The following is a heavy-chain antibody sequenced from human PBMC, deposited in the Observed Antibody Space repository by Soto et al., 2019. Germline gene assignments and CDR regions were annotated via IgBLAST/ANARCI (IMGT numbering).Heavy chain of an antibody. CDR2: ISGSGGTT. D-gene: IGHD6-13*01. Sequence: EVQLLESGGGLVQPGGSLRLSCTGSGFTFSSYAMIWVRQAPGKGLECVSTISGSGGTTYYADSVKGRFTISRDNSKNTLYLQMSGLRAEDTAVYYCAKNGRAAAMYNWFDPWGQGTLVTVSS. CDR1: GFTFSSYA. J-gene: IGHJ5*02. CDR3: AKNGRAAAMYNWFDP. V-gene: IGHV3-23*01.